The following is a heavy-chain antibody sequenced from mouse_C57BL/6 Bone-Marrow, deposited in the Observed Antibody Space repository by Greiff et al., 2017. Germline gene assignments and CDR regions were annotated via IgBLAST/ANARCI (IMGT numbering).Heavy chain of an antibody. CDR2: IYPGSGST. V-gene: IGHV1-55*01. CDR3: ARSIYDYDERYYAMDY. D-gene: IGHD2-4*01. J-gene: IGHJ4*01. CDR1: GYTFTSYW. Sequence: VQGVESGAELVKPGASVKMSCKASGYTFTSYWITWVKQRPGQGLEWIGDIYPGSGSTNYNEKFKGKSTLTVDKSSSTAYMQLSSLTSEDSAVYYCARSIYDYDERYYAMDYWGQGTSVTVSS.